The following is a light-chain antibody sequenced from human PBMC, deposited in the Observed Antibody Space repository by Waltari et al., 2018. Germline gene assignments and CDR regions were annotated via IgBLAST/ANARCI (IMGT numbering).Light chain of an antibody. J-gene: IGLJ2*01. CDR1: TGAVTSGHY. Sequence: QAVVTQEPSLTVSPGGTVTLTCGSNTGAVTSGHYPYWFQQKPGQAPRTLIYDTNNKQSGTPGRFSGSLLGGKGAMTLSGAQPEDEAEYYCSRSYSGAVVFGGGTKLTVL. CDR2: DTN. V-gene: IGLV7-46*01. CDR3: SRSYSGAVV.